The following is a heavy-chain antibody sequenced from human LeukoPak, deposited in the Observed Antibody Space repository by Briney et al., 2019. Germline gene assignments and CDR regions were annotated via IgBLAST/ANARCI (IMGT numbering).Heavy chain of an antibody. Sequence: GGSLRLSCAASGFTFSSHWMSWVHQAPGKGLEWWANIKQDGSGKNYVDSVKGRFTISRDNAKNSLSLQMNSLSDEDTAVYYCARESISLSGTTRGFVFDLWGQGTKVTVSS. J-gene: IGHJ3*01. CDR1: GFTFSSHW. D-gene: IGHD1-20*01. V-gene: IGHV3-7*01. CDR2: IKQDGSGK. CDR3: ARESISLSGTTRGFVFDL.